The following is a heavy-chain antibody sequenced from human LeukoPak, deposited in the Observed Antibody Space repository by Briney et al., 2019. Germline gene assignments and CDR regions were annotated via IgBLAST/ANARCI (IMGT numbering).Heavy chain of an antibody. D-gene: IGHD6-19*01. V-gene: IGHV3-23*05. CDR1: GLTFNNYA. CDR3: AGRRSSGWYAY. CDR2: IYDSGTT. J-gene: IGHJ4*02. Sequence: GGSLRLSCAVSGLTFNNYAMSWVRQAPGKGLEWVSVIYDSGTTYYADSVKGRFLIFRDTSKNTVDLQMNSLRVEDTAVYYCAGRRSSGWYAYWGQGTLVTVSS.